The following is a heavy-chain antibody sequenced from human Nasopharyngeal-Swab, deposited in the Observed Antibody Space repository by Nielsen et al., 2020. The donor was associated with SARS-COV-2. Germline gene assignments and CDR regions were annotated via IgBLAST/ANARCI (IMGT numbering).Heavy chain of an antibody. CDR3: ARGRMWHWYFDL. D-gene: IGHD2-21*01. CDR2: IYTSGST. Sequence: SETLSLTCTVSGGSISSGGYYWSWIRQHPGQGLERIGRIYTSGSTNYNPSLKSRVTISVDTSKNHFSQKLSCVTATDTAVYYCARGRMWHWYFDLWGRGTLV. J-gene: IGHJ2*01. CDR1: GGSISSGGYY. V-gene: IGHV4-61*02.